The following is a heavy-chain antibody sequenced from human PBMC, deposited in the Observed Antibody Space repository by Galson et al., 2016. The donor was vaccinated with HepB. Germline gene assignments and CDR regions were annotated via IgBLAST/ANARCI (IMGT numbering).Heavy chain of an antibody. Sequence: SVKVSCKASGYTFTGYYLHWARQAPGQGLEWLGRISPSSGVPNYSDKLQGRITMTRDTSTSTVYMELSSLRSDDTAVYYCAREWGGMVALAFDPWGQGTLVTVSS. V-gene: IGHV1-2*06. CDR3: AREWGGMVALAFDP. CDR2: ISPSSGVP. D-gene: IGHD2-15*01. CDR1: GYTFTGYY. J-gene: IGHJ3*01.